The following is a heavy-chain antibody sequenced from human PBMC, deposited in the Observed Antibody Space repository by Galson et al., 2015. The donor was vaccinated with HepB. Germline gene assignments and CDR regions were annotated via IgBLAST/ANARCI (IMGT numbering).Heavy chain of an antibody. CDR3: AAGLEWELSGRNFDY. J-gene: IGHJ4*02. Sequence: SVKVSCKASGFTFTSSAMQWVRQARGQRLEWIGWIVVGSGNTNYAQKFQERVTITRDMSTSTAYMELSSLRSEDTAVYYCAAGLEWELSGRNFDYWGQGTLVTVSS. V-gene: IGHV1-58*02. CDR1: GFTFTSSA. D-gene: IGHD1-26*01. CDR2: IVVGSGNT.